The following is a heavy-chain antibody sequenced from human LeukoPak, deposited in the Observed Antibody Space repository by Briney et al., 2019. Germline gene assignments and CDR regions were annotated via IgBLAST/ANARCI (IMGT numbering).Heavy chain of an antibody. J-gene: IGHJ4*02. CDR3: ARGEMATTYYFDY. CDR1: GFTFSSYE. CDR2: ISSSGSTI. Sequence: GGSLRLPCAASGFTFSSYEMNWVRQAPGKGLEWVSYISSSGSTIYYADSVKGRFTISRDNAKNSLYLQMNSLRAEDTAVYYCARGEMATTYYFDYWGQGTLVTVSS. D-gene: IGHD5-24*01. V-gene: IGHV3-48*03.